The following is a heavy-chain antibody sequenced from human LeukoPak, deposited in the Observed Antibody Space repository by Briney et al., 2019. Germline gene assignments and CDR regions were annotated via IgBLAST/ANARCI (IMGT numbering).Heavy chain of an antibody. Sequence: ASVKVSCKASGYTFTSYYMHWARQAPGQGLEWMGIINPSGGSTSYAQKFQGRVTMTRDTSTSTVYMELSSLRSEDTAVYYCARDTAVTTEIGPYYFDYWGQGTLVTVSS. CDR3: ARDTAVTTEIGPYYFDY. D-gene: IGHD4-17*01. CDR2: INPSGGST. V-gene: IGHV1-46*01. CDR1: GYTFTSYY. J-gene: IGHJ4*02.